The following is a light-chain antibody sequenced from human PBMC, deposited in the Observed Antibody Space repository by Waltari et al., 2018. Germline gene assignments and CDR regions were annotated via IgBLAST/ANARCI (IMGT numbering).Light chain of an antibody. J-gene: IGKJ3*01. V-gene: IGKV1-33*01. CDR2: DAS. Sequence: DIQMTQSPSSLSASVGERVTITCQASQDISNYLLWYQRKPGKAPRVLIYDASTLGRGVPSRFSGSGSGTDFTFTIAALQPEDFATYFCQHYDNFPFTFGPGTTVDVK. CDR3: QHYDNFPFT. CDR1: QDISNY.